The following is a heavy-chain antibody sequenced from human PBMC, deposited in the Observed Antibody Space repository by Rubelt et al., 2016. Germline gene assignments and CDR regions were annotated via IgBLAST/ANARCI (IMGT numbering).Heavy chain of an antibody. V-gene: IGHV4-39*01. J-gene: IGHJ4*02. D-gene: IGHD3-3*01. CDR2: IYYSGRS. CDR1: GGSISSSSYY. Sequence: QLQLQESGPGLVKPSETLSLTCTVSGGSISSSSYYWGWIRQPPGKGLEWIGSIYYSGRSYYNPSLKSRVTISVDTSKNQFSLKLSSVTAADTGVYYCARGKSGYLDWGQGTLVTVSS. CDR3: ARGKSGYLD.